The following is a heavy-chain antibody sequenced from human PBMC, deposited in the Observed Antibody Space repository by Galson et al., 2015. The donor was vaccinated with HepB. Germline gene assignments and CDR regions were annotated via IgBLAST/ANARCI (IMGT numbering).Heavy chain of an antibody. D-gene: IGHD6-19*01. CDR1: GFTFSDYE. CDR3: ARDAYTNGWFGDYYGMDV. Sequence: SVKVSCKASGFTFSDYETSWVRQAPGQGLEWLGWIAVDNGNTNYAQNLQGRITMTTDTSTSTAYMELRSLKSDDTAIYYCARDAYTNGWFGDYYGMDVWGQGTTVTGSS. V-gene: IGHV1-18*01. CDR2: IAVDNGNT. J-gene: IGHJ6*02.